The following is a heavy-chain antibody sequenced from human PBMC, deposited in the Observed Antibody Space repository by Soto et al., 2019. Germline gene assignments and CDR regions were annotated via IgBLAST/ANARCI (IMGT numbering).Heavy chain of an antibody. D-gene: IGHD2-15*01. CDR3: ARGECSGGSCYYFDN. CDR2: ISWNSGSI. Sequence: EVQLVESGGGLVQPGRSLRLSCAASGFTFDDYAMHWVRQAPGKGLEWVSGISWNSGSIGYADSVKGRFTISRDNAKNSLYLQMNSLRAEDTALYYCARGECSGGSCYYFDNWGQGTLVTVSS. CDR1: GFTFDDYA. V-gene: IGHV3-9*01. J-gene: IGHJ4*02.